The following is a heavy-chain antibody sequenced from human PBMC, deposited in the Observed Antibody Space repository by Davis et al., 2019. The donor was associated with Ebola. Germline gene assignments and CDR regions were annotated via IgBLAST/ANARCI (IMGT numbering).Heavy chain of an antibody. Sequence: GGSLRLSCAASGFTFSSYGMHWVRQAPGKGLEWVAVIWYDGSNTYYADSVKGRFIISRDISKNILYLQMNSLRGEDTAIYHCARERGCSDGVCYTRWYDPWGQGTLVTVSS. D-gene: IGHD2-8*01. CDR3: ARERGCSDGVCYTRWYDP. CDR2: IWYDGSNT. J-gene: IGHJ5*02. CDR1: GFTFSSYG. V-gene: IGHV3-33*01.